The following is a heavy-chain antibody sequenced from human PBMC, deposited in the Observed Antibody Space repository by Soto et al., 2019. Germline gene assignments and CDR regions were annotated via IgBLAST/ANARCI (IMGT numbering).Heavy chain of an antibody. Sequence: GGSLRLSCAASGFTFSSYSMNWVRQAPGKGLEWVSYISSSSSTIYYADSVKGRFTISRDNAKSSLYLQMNSLRDEDTAVYYCARGESMGPTVRDNWFDPWGQGTLVTVSS. V-gene: IGHV3-48*02. D-gene: IGHD1-1*01. J-gene: IGHJ5*02. CDR1: GFTFSSYS. CDR2: ISSSSSTI. CDR3: ARGESMGPTVRDNWFDP.